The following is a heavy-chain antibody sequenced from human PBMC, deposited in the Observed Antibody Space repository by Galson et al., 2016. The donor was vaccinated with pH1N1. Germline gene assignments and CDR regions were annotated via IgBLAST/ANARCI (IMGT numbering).Heavy chain of an antibody. Sequence: SLRLSCAASGFSFSSYWMSWVRQAPGKGLEWVANIKQDGTEKYYVASVKGRFTISRDNAKNSLYLQMNSLRVEDTAVYYYVRAIGAKSAYWGQGTLVTVPS. CDR1: GFSFSSYW. D-gene: IGHD4/OR15-4a*01. CDR3: VRAIGAKSAY. V-gene: IGHV3-7*04. CDR2: IKQDGTEK. J-gene: IGHJ4*02.